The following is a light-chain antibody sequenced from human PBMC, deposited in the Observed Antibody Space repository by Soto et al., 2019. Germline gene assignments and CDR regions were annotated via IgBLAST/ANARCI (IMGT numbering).Light chain of an antibody. Sequence: EIVMTQSPAILSVSPGERATLSCRASQSVSSNLAWYQQKPGQAPRLLIYGASTRATGIPARFSGSRSGTEFTLTISSLQSEDFATYYCQQYKTYSRTFGQGTKLEIK. CDR1: QSVSSN. J-gene: IGKJ2*01. CDR2: GAS. CDR3: QQYKTYSRT. V-gene: IGKV3-15*01.